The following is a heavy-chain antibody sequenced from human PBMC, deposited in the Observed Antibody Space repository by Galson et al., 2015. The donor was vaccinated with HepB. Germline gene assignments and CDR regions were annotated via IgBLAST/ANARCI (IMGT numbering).Heavy chain of an antibody. D-gene: IGHD6-13*01. CDR2: ISAYNGNT. CDR1: GYTFTSYG. CDR3: ARDINSYSSSWYYFDY. J-gene: IGHJ4*02. V-gene: IGHV1-18*04. Sequence: SVKVSCKASGYTFTSYGISWVRQAPGQGLEWMGWISAYNGNTNYAQKLQGRVTMTTDTSTSTAYMELRSLRSDDTAVYYCARDINSYSSSWYYFDYWGQGTLVTVSS.